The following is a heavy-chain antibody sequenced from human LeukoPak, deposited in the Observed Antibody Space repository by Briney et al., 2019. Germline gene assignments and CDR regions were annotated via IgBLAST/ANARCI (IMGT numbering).Heavy chain of an antibody. V-gene: IGHV1-46*01. CDR1: GYTFTSYY. CDR3: ARDYSGYDYDY. CDR2: INPSGGST. Sequence: ASVKVSCKASGYTFTSYYMHWVRQAPGQGLEWMGIINPSGGSTSYAQKFQGRVTMTRDTSTSTAYMELSSLRSEDTAVYYCARDYSGYDYDYWGQGTLVTVSS. D-gene: IGHD5-12*01. J-gene: IGHJ4*02.